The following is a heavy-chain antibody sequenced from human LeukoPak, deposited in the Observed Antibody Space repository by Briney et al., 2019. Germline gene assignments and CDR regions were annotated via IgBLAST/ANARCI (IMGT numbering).Heavy chain of an antibody. Sequence: GASVKVSCKASGYIFTGYYMHWVRQAPGQGLEWMGWINPISGGTNSAQKFQGRVTMTRDTSISTAYMELSRLTSDDTAVYYCARHPYSGSYHLDYWGQGTLVTVSS. CDR1: GYIFTGYY. D-gene: IGHD1-26*01. V-gene: IGHV1-2*02. J-gene: IGHJ4*02. CDR3: ARHPYSGSYHLDY. CDR2: INPISGGT.